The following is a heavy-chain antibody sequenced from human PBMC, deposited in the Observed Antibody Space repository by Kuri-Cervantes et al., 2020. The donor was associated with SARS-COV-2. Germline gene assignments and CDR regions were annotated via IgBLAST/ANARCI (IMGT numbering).Heavy chain of an antibody. Sequence: GESLKISCVASGFSSSDYAMSWVRQTPGKGLEWISVISGSAGRTYYADSVKGRFTVSKDNFRNTLYLQMNSLRAEDTAVYYCAKEIRLYYYMDVWGKETTVTVSS. CDR2: ISGSAGRT. CDR1: GFSSSDYA. V-gene: IGHV3-23*01. CDR3: AKEIRLYYYMDV. J-gene: IGHJ6*03. D-gene: IGHD6-19*01.